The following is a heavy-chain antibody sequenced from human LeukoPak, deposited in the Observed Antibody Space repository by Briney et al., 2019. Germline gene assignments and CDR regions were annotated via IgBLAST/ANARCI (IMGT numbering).Heavy chain of an antibody. V-gene: IGHV3-48*03. Sequence: GGSLRLSCAASGFTFSSYETNWVRQAPGKGLEWVSYISSSGSTIYYADSVKGRFTISRDNAKNSLYLQMNSLRAEDTAVYYCARDSSGGSWIDAFDIWGQGTMVTVSS. CDR1: GFTFSSYE. J-gene: IGHJ3*02. D-gene: IGHD2-15*01. CDR2: ISSSGSTI. CDR3: ARDSSGGSWIDAFDI.